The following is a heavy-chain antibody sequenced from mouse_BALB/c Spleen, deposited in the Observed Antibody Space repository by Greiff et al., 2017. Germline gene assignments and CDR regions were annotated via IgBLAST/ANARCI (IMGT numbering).Heavy chain of an antibody. CDR3: ARSGTTGGFYYAMDY. Sequence: EVKLMESGGGLVQPGGSRKLSCAASGFTFSSFGMHWVRQAPEKGLEWVAYISSGSSTIYYADTVKGRFTISRDNPKNTLFLQMTSLRSEDTAMYYCARSGTTGGFYYAMDYWGQGTSVTVSA. CDR2: ISSGSSTI. V-gene: IGHV5-17*02. D-gene: IGHD1-1*01. CDR1: GFTFSSFG. J-gene: IGHJ4*01.